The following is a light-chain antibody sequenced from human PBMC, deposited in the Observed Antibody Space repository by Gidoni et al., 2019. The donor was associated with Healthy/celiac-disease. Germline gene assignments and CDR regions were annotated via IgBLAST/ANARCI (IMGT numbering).Light chain of an antibody. CDR1: QDISNY. CDR3: QQYDNLIT. J-gene: IGKJ5*01. CDR2: DAS. Sequence: DIQMTQSPSSLSASVGDRVTITCQASQDISNYLNWYQQKPWKAPKLLIYDASNLETGVPSRFSGSGSGTDFTFTISSLQPEDIATYYCQQYDNLITFGQGTRLEIK. V-gene: IGKV1-33*01.